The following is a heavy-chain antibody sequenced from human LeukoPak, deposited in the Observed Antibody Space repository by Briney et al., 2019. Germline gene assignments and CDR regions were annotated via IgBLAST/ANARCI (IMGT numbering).Heavy chain of an antibody. D-gene: IGHD3-10*01. J-gene: IGHJ4*02. CDR3: ASMVRGAY. CDR1: GGSISSSSYY. CDR2: IYYSGST. Sequence: SETLSLTCTVSGGSISSSSYYWGWIRQPPGKGLEWIGSIYYSGSTNYNPSLKSRVTVSVDTSKNQFSLKLSSVTAADTAVYYCASMVRGAYWGQGTLVTVSS. V-gene: IGHV4-39*07.